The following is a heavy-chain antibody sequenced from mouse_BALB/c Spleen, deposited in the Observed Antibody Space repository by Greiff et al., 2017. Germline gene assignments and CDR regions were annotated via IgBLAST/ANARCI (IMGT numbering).Heavy chain of an antibody. V-gene: IGHV1-69*02. CDR3: TRSGGYYAWFAY. CDR1: GYTFTSYW. J-gene: IGHJ3*01. CDR2: IYPSDSYT. Sequence: QVQLQQSGAELVRPGASVKLSCKASGYTFTSYWINWVKQRPGQGLEWIGNIYPSDSYTNYNQKFKDKATLTVDKSSSTAYMQLSSPTSEDSAVYYCTRSGGYYAWFAYWGQGTLVTVSA. D-gene: IGHD2-3*01.